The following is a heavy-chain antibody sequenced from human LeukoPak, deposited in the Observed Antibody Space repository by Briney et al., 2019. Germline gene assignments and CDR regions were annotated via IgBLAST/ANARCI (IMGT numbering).Heavy chain of an antibody. CDR3: TTGPVVPAAKAKIAPMDV. Sequence: GGSLRLSCAASGFTVSSNYMSWVRQAPGKGLEWVGRIKSKTDGGTTDYAAPVKGRFTISRDDSKNTLYLQMNSLKTEDTAVYYCTTGPVVPAAKAKIAPMDVWGKGTTVTVSS. J-gene: IGHJ6*04. D-gene: IGHD2-2*01. CDR1: GFTVSSNY. V-gene: IGHV3-15*01. CDR2: IKSKTDGGTT.